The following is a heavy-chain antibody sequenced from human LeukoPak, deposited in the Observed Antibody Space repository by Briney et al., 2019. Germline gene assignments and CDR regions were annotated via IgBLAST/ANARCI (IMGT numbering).Heavy chain of an antibody. J-gene: IGHJ5*02. CDR3: ARPKWELPMGGWFDP. V-gene: IGHV3-7*01. CDR1: GFTLSPYW. CDR2: IKEDGSET. D-gene: IGHD1-26*01. Sequence: GGSLRLSCIASGFTLSPYWMTWVRQAPGRGLEWVANIKEDGSETYSVDSVKGRFTISRDNAKNSVFLQMHSLRAEDTAVYYCARPKWELPMGGWFDPWGQRTLVTVSS.